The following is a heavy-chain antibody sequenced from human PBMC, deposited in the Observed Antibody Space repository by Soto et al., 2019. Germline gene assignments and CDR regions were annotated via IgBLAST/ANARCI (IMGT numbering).Heavy chain of an antibody. CDR1: GGTFSSYA. CDR3: AREVISRYYDILTGYPDY. D-gene: IGHD3-9*01. CDR2: IIPIFGTA. J-gene: IGHJ4*02. Sequence: ASVKVSCKASGGTFSSYAISWVRQAPGQGLEWMGGIIPIFGTANYAQKFQGRVTIAADESTSTAYMELSSLRSEDTAVYYCAREVISRYYDILTGYPDYWGQGTLVTVSS. V-gene: IGHV1-69*13.